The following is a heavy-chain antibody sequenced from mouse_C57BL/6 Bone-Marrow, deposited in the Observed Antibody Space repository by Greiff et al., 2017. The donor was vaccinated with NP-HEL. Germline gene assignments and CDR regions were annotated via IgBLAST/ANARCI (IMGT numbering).Heavy chain of an antibody. J-gene: IGHJ3*01. CDR1: GYTFTSYW. D-gene: IGHD2-4*01. CDR2: IDPSDSYT. CDR3: AREDDYDGWFAY. V-gene: IGHV1-59*01. Sequence: QVQLQQPGAELVRPGTSVKLSCKASGYTFTSYWMHWVKQRPGQGLEWIGMIDPSDSYTNYNQKFKGKATLTVDTSSSTAYMQLSSLTSEDSAVYYCAREDDYDGWFAYWGQGTLVTVSA.